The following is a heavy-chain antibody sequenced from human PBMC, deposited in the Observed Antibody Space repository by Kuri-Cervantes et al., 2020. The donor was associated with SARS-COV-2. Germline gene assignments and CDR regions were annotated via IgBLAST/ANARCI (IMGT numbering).Heavy chain of an antibody. CDR3: AREKVRGERPSYYYYGMDV. D-gene: IGHD3-10*01. Sequence: SETLSLTCTVSGGSISSYYWSWIRQPPGKGLEWIGYIYYSGSTNYNPSLKSRVTISVDTSKNQFSLKLSPVTAADTAVYYCAREKVRGERPSYYYYGMDVWGQGTTVTVSS. CDR1: GGSISSYY. V-gene: IGHV4-59*01. CDR2: IYYSGST. J-gene: IGHJ6*02.